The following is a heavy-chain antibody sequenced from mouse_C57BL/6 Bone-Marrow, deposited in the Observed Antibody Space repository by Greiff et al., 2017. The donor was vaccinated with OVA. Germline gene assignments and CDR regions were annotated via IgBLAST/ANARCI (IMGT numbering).Heavy chain of an antibody. CDR1: GFNIKDDY. D-gene: IGHD2-2*01. CDR2: IDPENGDT. J-gene: IGHJ4*01. Sequence: EVQLQQSGAELVRPGASVKLSCTASGFNIKDDYMHWVKQRPEQGLEWIGWIDPENGDTEYASKFQGKATITADTSSNTAYLQLSSLTSEDTAVYYCTTDGYDEGYYYAMDYWGQGTSVTVSS. CDR3: TTDGYDEGYYYAMDY. V-gene: IGHV14-4*01.